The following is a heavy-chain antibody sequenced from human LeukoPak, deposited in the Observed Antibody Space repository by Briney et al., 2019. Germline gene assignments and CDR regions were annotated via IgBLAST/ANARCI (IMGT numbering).Heavy chain of an antibody. CDR1: VGTFSSYA. D-gene: IGHD6-13*01. CDR3: ARVPSIAAGGPLDP. Sequence: SVTVSCKASVGTFSSYAISWVRQAPGHGLEWMGGIIPIFGTANYAQKFQGRVRITTYESTCTDYMELSSLRSEDTAVYYCARVPSIAAGGPLDPWGQGTLVTVSS. CDR2: IIPIFGTA. V-gene: IGHV1-69*05. J-gene: IGHJ5*02.